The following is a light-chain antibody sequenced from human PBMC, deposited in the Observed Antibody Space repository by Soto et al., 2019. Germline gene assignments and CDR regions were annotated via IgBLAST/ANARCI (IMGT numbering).Light chain of an antibody. J-gene: IGKJ1*01. V-gene: IGKV3-20*01. CDR3: QQYGSSPHLT. CDR2: GAS. CDR1: QSVSSSY. Sequence: EIVLTQAPVTLSLSPGEEATLSCSAHQSVSSSYLAWYQQKPGQAPRLLIYGASSRATGIPDRFSGSGSGTDFTLTISRLEPEDFAVYYCQQYGSSPHLTFGQGTKVDIK.